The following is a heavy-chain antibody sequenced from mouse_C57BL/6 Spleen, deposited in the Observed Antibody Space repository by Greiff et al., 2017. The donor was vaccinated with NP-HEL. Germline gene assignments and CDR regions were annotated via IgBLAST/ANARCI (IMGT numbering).Heavy chain of an antibody. D-gene: IGHD2-2*01. CDR1: GYAFTNYL. V-gene: IGHV1-54*01. Sequence: VQLQQSGAELVRPGTSVKVSCKASGYAFTNYLIEWVKQRPGQGLEWIGVINPGSGGTNYNEKFKGKATLTADKSSSTAYMPLSSLTSEDSAVYFCARRYGYDEGGYFDYWGQGTTLTVSS. CDR2: INPGSGGT. J-gene: IGHJ2*01. CDR3: ARRYGYDEGGYFDY.